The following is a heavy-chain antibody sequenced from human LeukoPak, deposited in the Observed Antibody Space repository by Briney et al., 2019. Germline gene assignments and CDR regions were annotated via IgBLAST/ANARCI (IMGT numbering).Heavy chain of an antibody. Sequence: PGGSLRLSCAASGFTFNSYEMNWVRQAPGKGPEWVSYISSSGGTTYYADSMKGRFTISRDNAKNSLYLQMNSLKAEDTAVYYCAREPPHSGMDVWGKGTTVTVSS. V-gene: IGHV3-48*03. CDR2: ISSSGGTT. CDR1: GFTFNSYE. J-gene: IGHJ6*04. D-gene: IGHD1-26*01. CDR3: AREPPHSGMDV.